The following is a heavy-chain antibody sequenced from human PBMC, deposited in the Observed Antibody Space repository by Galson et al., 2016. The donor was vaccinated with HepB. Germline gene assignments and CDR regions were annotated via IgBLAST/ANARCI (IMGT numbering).Heavy chain of an antibody. D-gene: IGHD6-13*01. CDR3: AVRYSSIGYFQH. J-gene: IGHJ1*01. Sequence: SLRLSCAASGFTLSNSAMSWVRQAPGKGLEWVSAMSDSGGSTYYADSVKGRFTISRDNSKNTLYLQMNSLGAEDTAIYYCAVRYSSIGYFQHWGRGTLVSVSS. CDR1: GFTLSNSA. CDR2: MSDSGGST. V-gene: IGHV3-23*01.